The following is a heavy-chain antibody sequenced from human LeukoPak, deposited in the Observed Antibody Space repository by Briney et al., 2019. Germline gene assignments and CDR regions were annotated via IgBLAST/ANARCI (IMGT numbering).Heavy chain of an antibody. Sequence: ASETLSLTCSVSGVSITSNYWSWIRQPPGKGLEWLGYTHHSGATSYNPSLKSRSTMSLDTSNNQFSLKLSSVTAADTAVYYCARSSGHSYGDFDYWGQGNPVTVSS. CDR3: ARSSGHSYGDFDY. V-gene: IGHV4-59*01. J-gene: IGHJ4*02. D-gene: IGHD5-18*01. CDR1: GVSITSNY. CDR2: THHSGAT.